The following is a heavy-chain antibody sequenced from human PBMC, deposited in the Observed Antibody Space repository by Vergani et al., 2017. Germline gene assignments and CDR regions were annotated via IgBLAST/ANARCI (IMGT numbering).Heavy chain of an antibody. D-gene: IGHD6-19*01. J-gene: IGHJ4*02. CDR1: GFTVSSNY. V-gene: IGHV3-53*01. Sequence: EVQLVESGGGLIQPGGSLRLSCAASGFTVSSNYMSWVRQAPGKGLEWVSVIYMGGSTYSADSVKGRFTISRDNSKNTLYLQMNSLRAEDTAVYYCARSAGGDLYSSGWSYFDYWGQGTLVTASS. CDR2: IYMGGST. CDR3: ARSAGGDLYSSGWSYFDY.